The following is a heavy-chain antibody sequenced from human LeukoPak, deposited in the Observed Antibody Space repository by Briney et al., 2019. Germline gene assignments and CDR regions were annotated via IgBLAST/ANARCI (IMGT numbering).Heavy chain of an antibody. Sequence: PSETLSLTCTVSGGSISSGGYYWSWIRQPPGKGLEWIGYIYYSGSTYYNPSLKSRVTISVDTSKNQFSLKLSSVTAADTAVYYCARDSYGDYGSAFDIWGQGTMVTVSS. D-gene: IGHD4-17*01. CDR3: ARDSYGDYGSAFDI. CDR1: GGSISSGGYY. J-gene: IGHJ3*02. CDR2: IYYSGST. V-gene: IGHV4-30-4*01.